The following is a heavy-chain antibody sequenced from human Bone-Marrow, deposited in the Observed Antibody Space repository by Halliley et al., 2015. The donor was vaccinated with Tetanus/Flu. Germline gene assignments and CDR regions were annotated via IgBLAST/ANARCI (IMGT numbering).Heavy chain of an antibody. V-gene: IGHV3-23*01. J-gene: IGHJ1*01. CDR2: ISGRGAGT. D-gene: IGHD4-17*01. CDR3: AKGMTNGDFVAYFQH. Sequence: VSGISGRGAGTYYADPGKGRFPIPRDNSKNTLYLQRNSLGADDRAVYYCAKGMTNGDFVAYFQHWGQGALGTVSS.